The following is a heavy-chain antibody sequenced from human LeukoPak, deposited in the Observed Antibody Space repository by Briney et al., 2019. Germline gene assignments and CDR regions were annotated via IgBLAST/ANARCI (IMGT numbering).Heavy chain of an antibody. J-gene: IGHJ4*02. V-gene: IGHV4-39*07. CDR2: IYYSGST. D-gene: IGHD1-26*01. CDR3: ARVEAWEPVDY. Sequence: SETLSLTCTVSGGSISSSSYYWGWIRQPPGKGLEWIGSIYYSGSTYYNPSLKSRVTISVDTSKNQFSLKLSSVTAADTAVYYSARVEAWEPVDYWGQGTLVTVSS. CDR1: GGSISSSSYY.